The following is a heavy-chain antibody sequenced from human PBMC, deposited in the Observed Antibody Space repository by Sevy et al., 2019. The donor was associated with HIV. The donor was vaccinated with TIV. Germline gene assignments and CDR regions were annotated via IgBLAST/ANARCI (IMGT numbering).Heavy chain of an antibody. D-gene: IGHD4-17*01. CDR2: ISAYNGNT. CDR3: ARGPVTTPYYYYYGMDV. V-gene: IGHV1-18*01. J-gene: IGHJ6*02. Sequence: ASVKVPCKASGYTFTSYGISWVRQAPGQGLEWMGWISAYNGNTNYAQKLQGRVTMTTDTSTSTAYMELRSLRSDDTAVYYCARGPVTTPYYYYYGMDVWGQGTTVTVSS. CDR1: GYTFTSYG.